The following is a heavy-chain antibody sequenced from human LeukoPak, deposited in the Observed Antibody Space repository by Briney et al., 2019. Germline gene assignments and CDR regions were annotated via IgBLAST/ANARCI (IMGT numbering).Heavy chain of an antibody. J-gene: IGHJ3*02. Sequence: PGGSLRLSCAASGFTFSSYAMSWVRQAPGKGLEWVSVIYSGGSTYYADSVKGRFTISRDNSKNTLYLQMNSLRAEDTAVYYCARDPYYYDRDAFDIWGQGTMVTVSS. CDR2: IYSGGST. V-gene: IGHV3-66*01. CDR3: ARDPYYYDRDAFDI. D-gene: IGHD3-22*01. CDR1: GFTFSSYA.